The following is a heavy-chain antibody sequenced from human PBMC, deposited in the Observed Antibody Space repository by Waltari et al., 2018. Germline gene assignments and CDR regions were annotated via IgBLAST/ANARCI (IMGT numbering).Heavy chain of an antibody. J-gene: IGHJ5*02. Sequence: EVQLLESGGGLVRPGGSLRLSWEASGVSFDSYAMSWVRQSSGKGREWVAAVSGNGLRTYYADSVKVRFTISRDNSKNTVSLEMNSLRADDTAVYYCTKSGSFFYDASAAIFDPWGQGTRVTVSS. V-gene: IGHV3-23*01. CDR1: GVSFDSYA. CDR2: VSGNGLRT. CDR3: TKSGSFFYDASAAIFDP. D-gene: IGHD3-16*01.